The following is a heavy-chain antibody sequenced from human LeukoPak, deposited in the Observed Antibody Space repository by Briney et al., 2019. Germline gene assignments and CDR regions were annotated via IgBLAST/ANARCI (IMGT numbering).Heavy chain of an antibody. D-gene: IGHD6-19*01. CDR1: GFTFRSYE. CDR2: ISSGCTI. CDR3: ARESIAVAGAPFDY. J-gene: IGHJ4*02. V-gene: IGHV3-48*03. Sequence: GGSLRLSCAASGFTFRSYEMNWVRHAPAKGLVWVSYISSGCTIYVADAVKGRITISRDNAKNSLYLQMNSLGAEDTAVYYCARESIAVAGAPFDYWGQGTMVTVSS.